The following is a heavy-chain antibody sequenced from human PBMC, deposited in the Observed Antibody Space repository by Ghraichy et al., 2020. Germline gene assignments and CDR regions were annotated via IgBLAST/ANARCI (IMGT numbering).Heavy chain of an antibody. V-gene: IGHV3-23*01. CDR1: GFTFSPYG. D-gene: IGHD6-19*01. Sequence: GGSLRLSCAASGFTFSPYGMNWVRQAPGKGPELVSGISGGCETTYYADPVKGRFTISRVNFKNTLYLQINSLRVEDTAVDYCAKGSGFSTGWLVYYLEYWGQGTLVTVSS. J-gene: IGHJ4*02. CDR2: ISGGCETT. CDR3: AKGSGFSTGWLVYYLEY.